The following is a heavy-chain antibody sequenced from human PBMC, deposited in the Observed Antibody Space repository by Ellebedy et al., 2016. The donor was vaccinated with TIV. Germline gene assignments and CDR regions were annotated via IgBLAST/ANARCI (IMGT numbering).Heavy chain of an antibody. CDR2: ISANGGTT. J-gene: IGHJ4*02. D-gene: IGHD3/OR15-3a*01. Sequence: PGGSLRLSCAASGFTLSTYPMNWVRQAPGKGLEWVSIISANGGTTYYADSVKGRFTISRDNSKNTLFLQMSSLRAEDTAVYFCARRSTDFAFDSWGQGTLVTVSS. CDR3: ARRSTDFAFDS. V-gene: IGHV3-23*01. CDR1: GFTLSTYP.